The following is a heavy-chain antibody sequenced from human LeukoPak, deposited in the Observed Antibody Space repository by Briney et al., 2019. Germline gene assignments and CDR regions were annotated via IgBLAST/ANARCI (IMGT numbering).Heavy chain of an antibody. J-gene: IGHJ4*02. Sequence: PGGSLRLSCAASGFTFSSYSMNWVRQAPGKGLEWVSSISSSSSYIYYADSVKGRFTISRDNAKNSLYLQMNSLRAEDTAVYYCARVGYYDFWSGYNYFDYWGQGTLVTVSS. CDR2: ISSSSSYI. V-gene: IGHV3-21*01. CDR3: ARVGYYDFWSGYNYFDY. D-gene: IGHD3-3*01. CDR1: GFTFSSYS.